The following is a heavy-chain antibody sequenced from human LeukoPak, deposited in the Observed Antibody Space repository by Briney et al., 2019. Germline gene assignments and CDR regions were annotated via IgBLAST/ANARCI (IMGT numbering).Heavy chain of an antibody. CDR3: AREEYGSGSYHRGWFDP. J-gene: IGHJ5*02. Sequence: SETLSLTCTVSGGSISSYYWSWIRQPPGKGLEWIGYIYYSGSTNYNPSLKSRVTISVDTSKNQFSLKLSSVTAADTAVYYCAREEYGSGSYHRGWFDPWGQGTLVTVSS. V-gene: IGHV4-59*01. CDR1: GGSISSYY. D-gene: IGHD3-10*01. CDR2: IYYSGST.